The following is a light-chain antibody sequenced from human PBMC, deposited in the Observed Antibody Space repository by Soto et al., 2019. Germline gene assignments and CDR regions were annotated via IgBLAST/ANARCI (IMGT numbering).Light chain of an antibody. V-gene: IGKV3-20*01. J-gene: IGKJ4*01. Sequence: EIVLTQSPGTLSLSPGERATLSCRASRSVGNNYLAWYQQRPGQAPNLLIYDASSRATGIPDRFSGSGSGTDFTLTITRLEPEESAMYYCQQYAYSPLSFGGGTKVEIK. CDR1: RSVGNNY. CDR2: DAS. CDR3: QQYAYSPLS.